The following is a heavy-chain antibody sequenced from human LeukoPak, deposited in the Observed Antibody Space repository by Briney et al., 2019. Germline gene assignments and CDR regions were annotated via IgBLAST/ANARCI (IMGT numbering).Heavy chain of an antibody. J-gene: IGHJ4*02. CDR2: IYYSGST. Sequence: SETLSLTCTVSGGSINGYYWTWIRQPPGKGLEWIGYIYYSGSTYYNPSLKSRVTISVDTSKNQFSLKLSSVTAADTAVYYCARGPYPKGIAARPKGYYFDYWGQGTLVTVSS. CDR1: GGSINGYY. V-gene: IGHV4-59*12. D-gene: IGHD6-6*01. CDR3: ARGPYPKGIAARPKGYYFDY.